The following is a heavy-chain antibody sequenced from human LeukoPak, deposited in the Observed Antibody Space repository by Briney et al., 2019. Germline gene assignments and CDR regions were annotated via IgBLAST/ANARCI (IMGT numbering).Heavy chain of an antibody. CDR2: ISSSSTYI. CDR1: GFSFSNCS. CDR3: AGDYEGNLAFDI. J-gene: IGHJ3*02. V-gene: IGHV3-21*01. D-gene: IGHD4-23*01. Sequence: MPGGSLRLSCAASGFSFSNCSMNWVHQPPGKGLEWVSSISSSSTYIYYADSLEGRFTISRDNVRNSLYLQMNSLRAEDTAVYYCAGDYEGNLAFDIWGQGTMVTVSS.